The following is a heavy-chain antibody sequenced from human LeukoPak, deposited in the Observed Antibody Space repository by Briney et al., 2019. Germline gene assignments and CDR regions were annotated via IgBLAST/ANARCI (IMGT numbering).Heavy chain of an antibody. CDR2: ISYDGSNK. Sequence: GGSLRLSCAASGFTFSSYGMHRVRQAPGKGLEWVAVISYDGSNKYYADSVKGRFTISRDNSKNTLYLQMNSLRAEDTAVYYCADGPFRDGSAYENYDAFDIWGQGTMVTVSS. D-gene: IGHD3-10*01. J-gene: IGHJ3*02. CDR3: ADGPFRDGSAYENYDAFDI. CDR1: GFTFSSYG. V-gene: IGHV3-30*03.